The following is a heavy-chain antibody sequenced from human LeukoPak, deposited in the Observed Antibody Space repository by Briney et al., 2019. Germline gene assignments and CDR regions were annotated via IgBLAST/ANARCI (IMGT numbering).Heavy chain of an antibody. D-gene: IGHD3-3*01. CDR2: INHSGST. CDR1: GGSFSGYY. J-gene: IGHJ4*02. V-gene: IGHV4-34*01. CDR3: ARVQPYYDFWSGEIDY. Sequence: SETLSLTCAVYGGSFSGYYWSWIRRPPGKGLEWIGEINHSGSTNYNPSLKSRVTISVDTSKNQFSLKLSSVTAADTAVYYCARVQPYYDFWSGEIDYWGQGTLVTVSS.